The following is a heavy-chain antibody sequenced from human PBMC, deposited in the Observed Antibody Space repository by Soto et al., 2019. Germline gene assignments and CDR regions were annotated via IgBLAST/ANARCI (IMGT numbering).Heavy chain of an antibody. Sequence: QVQLVESGGGVVQPGRSVRLSCAASGFTFSSYAMHWVRQAPGKGLEWVAIISYDGSNKYYADSVKGRFTISRDNSKNTLYLQMNSLRPEDTAVYFCASQGLRGLGLLLPYGGQGTLVTVSS. CDR3: ASQGLRGLGLLLPY. J-gene: IGHJ4*02. CDR1: GFTFSSYA. V-gene: IGHV3-30-3*01. D-gene: IGHD2-21*01. CDR2: ISYDGSNK.